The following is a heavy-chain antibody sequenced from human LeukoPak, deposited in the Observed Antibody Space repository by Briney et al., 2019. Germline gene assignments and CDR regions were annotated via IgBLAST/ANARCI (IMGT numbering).Heavy chain of an antibody. CDR1: GFTFSSYA. V-gene: IGHV3-64*01. D-gene: IGHD3-9*01. Sequence: GGSLRLSCAASGFTFSSYAMHWVRQAPGKGLEYVSAISSNGGSTYYANSVKGRFTISRDNSKNTLYLQMGSLRAEDMAVYYCASGGLRYFDWLTDYWGQGTLVTVSS. CDR2: ISSNGGST. J-gene: IGHJ4*02. CDR3: ASGGLRYFDWLTDY.